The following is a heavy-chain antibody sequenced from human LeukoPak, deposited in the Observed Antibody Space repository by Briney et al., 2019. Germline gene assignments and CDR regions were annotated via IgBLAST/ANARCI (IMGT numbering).Heavy chain of an antibody. V-gene: IGHV3-30*03. CDR2: ISFDGSNK. CDR3: ASTRSSDFDY. J-gene: IGHJ4*02. CDR1: GFTFSSHG. Sequence: GRSLRLSCAASGFTFSSHGMHWVRQAPGKGLEWVAVISFDGSNKYYADSVKGRFTISRDNSKNTLYLQLSSLRAEDTAVYYCASTRSSDFDYWGQGTLVTVSS. D-gene: IGHD6-6*01.